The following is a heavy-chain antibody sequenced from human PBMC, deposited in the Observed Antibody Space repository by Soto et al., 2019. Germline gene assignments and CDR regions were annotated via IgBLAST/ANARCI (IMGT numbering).Heavy chain of an antibody. CDR1: DGSISGYY. D-gene: IGHD3-9*01. Sequence: SETLSFTCTVSDGSISGYYWSWIRQPPGKRLEWIGYIYYSGSTNYNPSLKSRVTISVDTSKNQFSLKLSSVTAADTAVYYCARSGLRYFDWHYYYYGMDVWGQGTTVTVSS. CDR3: ARSGLRYFDWHYYYYGMDV. CDR2: IYYSGST. J-gene: IGHJ6*02. V-gene: IGHV4-59*01.